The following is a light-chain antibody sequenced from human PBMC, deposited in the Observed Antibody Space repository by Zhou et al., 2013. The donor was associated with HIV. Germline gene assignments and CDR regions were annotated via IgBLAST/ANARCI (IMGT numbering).Light chain of an antibody. V-gene: IGKV3-20*01. CDR2: GAS. CDR3: QQYGTYTT. CDR1: QRVSSNY. Sequence: EIVLTQSPGTLSLSPGERASLSCRASQRVSSNYLAWYQQKPGQAPRLLIYGASRRRLAILDTEFSGSGSGTDFTLTISRLEPEDFAVYYCQQYGTYTTFGQGTKLEIK. J-gene: IGKJ2*01.